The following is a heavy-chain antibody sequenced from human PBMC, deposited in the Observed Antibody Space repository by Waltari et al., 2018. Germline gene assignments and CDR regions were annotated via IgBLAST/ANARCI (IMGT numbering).Heavy chain of an antibody. V-gene: IGHV4-59*01. D-gene: IGHD4-17*01. CDR2: IYYSGST. CDR3: ARGNTVTTNYYYMDV. CDR1: GGSISSYY. J-gene: IGHJ6*03. Sequence: QVQLQESGPGLVKPSETLSLTCTVSGGSISSYYWSWIRQPPGKGLAWIGYIYYSGSTNYNTSLKSRVSISVNTSKNQFSMKLSSVTAADTAVYYCARGNTVTTNYYYMDVWGKGTTVTVSS.